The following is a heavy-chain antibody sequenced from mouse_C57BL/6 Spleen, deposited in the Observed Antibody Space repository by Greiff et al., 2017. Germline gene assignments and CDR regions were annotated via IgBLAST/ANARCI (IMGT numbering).Heavy chain of an antibody. J-gene: IGHJ4*01. CDR2: IYPGDGDT. D-gene: IGHD2-1*01. V-gene: IGHV1-82*01. CDR3: ATLYHYYALDY. Sequence: VQLQQSGPELVKPGASVKISCKASGYAFSSSWMHWVKQRPGKGLEWIGRIYPGDGDTNYNGKFKGKATLTADKSSSTAYMQLSSLTSEDSAVYFCATLYHYYALDYWGQGTTVTVSS. CDR1: GYAFSSSW.